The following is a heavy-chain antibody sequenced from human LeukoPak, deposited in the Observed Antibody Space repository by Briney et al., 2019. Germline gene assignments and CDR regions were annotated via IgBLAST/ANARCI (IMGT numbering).Heavy chain of an antibody. CDR2: IFPSGGEI. Sequence: PGGSLRLSCAASGFTFSTFAMIWVRQPPGKGLEWVSSIFPSGGEIHYADSVRGRFTISRDNSKSTLSLQMNSLRAEDTAVYYCAREMYYYGSGSPSHWFDPWGQGTLVTVSS. J-gene: IGHJ5*02. CDR3: AREMYYYGSGSPSHWFDP. D-gene: IGHD3-10*01. CDR1: GFTFSTFA. V-gene: IGHV3-23*01.